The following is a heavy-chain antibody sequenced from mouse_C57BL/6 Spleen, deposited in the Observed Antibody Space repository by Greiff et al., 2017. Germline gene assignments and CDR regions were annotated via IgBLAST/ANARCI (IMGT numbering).Heavy chain of an antibody. J-gene: IGHJ3*01. CDR1: GFTFSSYA. V-gene: IGHV5-9-1*02. CDR3: TRGDLTGTGLD. Sequence: EVQGVESGEGLVKPGGSLKLSCAASGFTFSSYAMSWVRQTPEKRLEWVAYISSGGDYIYYADTVKGRFTISRDNARNTLYLQMSSLKSEDTAMYYCTRGDLTGTGLDWGQGTLVTVSA. CDR2: ISSGGDYI. D-gene: IGHD4-1*01.